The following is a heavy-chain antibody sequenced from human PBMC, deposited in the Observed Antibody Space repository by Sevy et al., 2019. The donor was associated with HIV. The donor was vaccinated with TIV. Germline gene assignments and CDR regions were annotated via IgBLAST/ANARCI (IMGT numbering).Heavy chain of an antibody. J-gene: IGHJ6*03. CDR3: AKDGHSSGWQYYYYYYYIDV. Sequence: GGSLRLSCAASGFTFSSYAMSWVRQAPGKGLEWVSAISGSGGSTYYADSVKGRFTISRDNSKNTLYLQMNSLRAEDTAVYYCAKDGHSSGWQYYYYYYYIDVWGKGTTVTVSS. V-gene: IGHV3-23*01. CDR1: GFTFSSYA. CDR2: ISGSGGST. D-gene: IGHD6-19*01.